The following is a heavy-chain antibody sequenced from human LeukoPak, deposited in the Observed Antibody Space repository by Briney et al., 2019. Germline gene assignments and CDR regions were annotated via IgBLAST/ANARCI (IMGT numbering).Heavy chain of an antibody. Sequence: GRSLRLSCAASGFTFSDYGMHWVRQAPGKGLEWLAVVSSGGSVQFYLDSVKGRFTVSRDNSKNTIYLQINSLRAEDTAAYYCTKEGVGAPAKYAFDIWGQGTVVTVSS. V-gene: IGHV3-30*18. CDR2: VSSGGSVQ. CDR1: GFTFSDYG. J-gene: IGHJ3*02. CDR3: TKEGVGAPAKYAFDI. D-gene: IGHD4/OR15-4a*01.